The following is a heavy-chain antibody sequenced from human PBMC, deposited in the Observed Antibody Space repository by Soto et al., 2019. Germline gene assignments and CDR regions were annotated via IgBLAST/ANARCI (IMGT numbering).Heavy chain of an antibody. CDR2: INAGNGNT. CDR3: AREQVIQLWQNHYYYYGMDV. D-gene: IGHD5-18*01. CDR1: GYTFTSYA. J-gene: IGHJ6*02. Sequence: ASVKVSCKASGYTFTSYAMHWVRQAPGQRLEWMGWINAGNGNTKYSQKFQGRVTITRDTSASTAYMELSSLRSEDTAVYYCAREQVIQLWQNHYYYYGMDVWGQGTTVTVSS. V-gene: IGHV1-3*01.